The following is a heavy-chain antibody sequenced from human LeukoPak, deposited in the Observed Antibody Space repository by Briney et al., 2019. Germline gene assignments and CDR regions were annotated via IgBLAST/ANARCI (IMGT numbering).Heavy chain of an antibody. CDR1: GFTFKLYW. J-gene: IGHJ5*02. CDR2: INDDGSDT. Sequence: GGSLRLSCAASGFTFKLYWMHWVRQVPGKRPVWVSRINDDGSDTIYADSVRDRFTISRDDAKNTVYLQMNNLRAEDTAVYYCVRGGPSTWSWGQGTLVTVSS. CDR3: VRGGPSTWS. V-gene: IGHV3-74*01. D-gene: IGHD2-15*01.